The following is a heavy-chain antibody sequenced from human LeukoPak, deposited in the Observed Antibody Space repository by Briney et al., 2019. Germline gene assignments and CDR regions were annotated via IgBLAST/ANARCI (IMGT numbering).Heavy chain of an antibody. D-gene: IGHD6-19*01. V-gene: IGHV3-74*01. CDR2: INKDGSST. Sequence: HAGRSLRLSCAASGFTLSVYWMHWVRQAPGKGLVWLSRINKDGSSTTYADSVKGRFTISRDNAKNTLYLQMNSLRAEDTAIYYCVRGIEVAGTFSWFDPWGQGTLVTVSS. CDR1: GFTLSVYW. CDR3: VRGIEVAGTFSWFDP. J-gene: IGHJ5*02.